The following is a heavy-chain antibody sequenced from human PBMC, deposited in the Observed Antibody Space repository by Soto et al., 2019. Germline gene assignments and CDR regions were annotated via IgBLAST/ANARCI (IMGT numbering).Heavy chain of an antibody. CDR1: GFAFNTYW. D-gene: IGHD5-12*01. V-gene: IGHV3-74*03. J-gene: IGHJ6*02. CDR3: AGESCRGADG. Sequence: EVQVVESGGGLIQPGGSLRLSCAMSGFAFNTYWMHWLRQAPGKGPVWVALINAHGGERTYADSVKGRFTVSRDNAKNLLYLEIDSVRVEDAAVCYCAGESCRGADGWGQGTTVTVSS. CDR2: INAHGGER.